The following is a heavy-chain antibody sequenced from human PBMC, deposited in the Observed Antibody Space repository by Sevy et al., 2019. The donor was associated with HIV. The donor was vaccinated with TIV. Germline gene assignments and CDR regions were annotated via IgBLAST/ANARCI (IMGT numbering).Heavy chain of an antibody. D-gene: IGHD3-9*01. Sequence: KQSQTLSLTCSVSAMSVSSANDYWTWIRQPPGKGLEWIGHVFYFGSTNYNPSLKSRVTISLDTSKRQFSLKLTSVTAADTAVYYCGRDQYYDVLTGLYAIDVWGQGTTVTVSS. CDR3: GRDQYYDVLTGLYAIDV. V-gene: IGHV4-61*01. J-gene: IGHJ6*02. CDR2: VFYFGST. CDR1: AMSVSSANDY.